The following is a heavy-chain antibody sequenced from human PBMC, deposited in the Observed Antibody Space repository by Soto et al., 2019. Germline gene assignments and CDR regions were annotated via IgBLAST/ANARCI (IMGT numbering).Heavy chain of an antibody. CDR1: GFTFSSYA. J-gene: IGHJ4*02. CDR2: IDGSGAGT. CDR3: AKRYICTGSGQGWDY. D-gene: IGHD3-9*01. V-gene: IGHV3-23*01. Sequence: EVQLLESGGGLVQPGGSLRLSCVASGFTFSSYAMSWVRQAPGRGLECVSSIDGSGAGTYYSDSVRGRFPISRDNSKNTLDLQRDSLRAEDTAVYYCAKRYICTGSGQGWDYWGQGALVTVSS.